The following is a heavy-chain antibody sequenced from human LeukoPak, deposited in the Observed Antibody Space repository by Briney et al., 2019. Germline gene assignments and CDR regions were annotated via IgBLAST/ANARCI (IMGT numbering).Heavy chain of an antibody. J-gene: IGHJ5*02. V-gene: IGHV4-59*01. D-gene: IGHD3-22*01. CDR1: GGSISSYY. Sequence: IPWETLSLTCTVSGGSISSYYWSWIRQPPGKGLEWIGYIYYSGSTNYNPSLKSRVTISVDTSKNQFSLKLSSVTAADTAVYYCARGVDTMIVVARARDWFDPWGQGTLVTVSS. CDR2: IYYSGST. CDR3: ARGVDTMIVVARARDWFDP.